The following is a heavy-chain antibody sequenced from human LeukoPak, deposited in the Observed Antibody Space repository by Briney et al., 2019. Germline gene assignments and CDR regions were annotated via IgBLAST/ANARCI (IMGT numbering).Heavy chain of an antibody. Sequence: GGSLRLPCAASGFTFSSSALNWVRQAPGRGLEYVSAINPNGGSIYYTDSVKGRFTISRDNSKNTLFLQMSSLRTEDTAVYYCVKVQEQFYYDFWGQGTLVTVSS. CDR3: VKVQEQFYYDF. V-gene: IGHV3-64D*09. CDR2: INPNGGSI. CDR1: GFTFSSSA. D-gene: IGHD6-19*01. J-gene: IGHJ4*02.